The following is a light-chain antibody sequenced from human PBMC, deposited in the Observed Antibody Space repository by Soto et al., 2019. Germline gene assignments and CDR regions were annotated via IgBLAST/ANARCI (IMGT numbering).Light chain of an antibody. CDR3: QQYNSYWYT. V-gene: IGKV1-5*01. CDR2: DAS. CDR1: QSINTW. J-gene: IGKJ2*01. Sequence: DIQMTQSPFTLSASVGDRVIITCRASQSINTWLAWYQQKPGRAPNLLIYDASSLQSGVPLRFSGSGSGTEFTLPISSLQPDDFATYYCQQYNSYWYTFGQGTRLEIK.